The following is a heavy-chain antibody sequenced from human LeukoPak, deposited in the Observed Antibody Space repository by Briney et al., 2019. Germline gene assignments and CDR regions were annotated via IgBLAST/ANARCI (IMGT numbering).Heavy chain of an antibody. J-gene: IGHJ4*02. Sequence: GGSLRLSCAAPGFTFSSYAMHWVRQAPGKGLEWVAVISYDGSNKYYADSVKGRFTISRDNSKNTLYLQMNSLRAEDTAVYYCARPRRIAAAGSKDFGYWGQGTLVTVSS. V-gene: IGHV3-30-3*01. CDR2: ISYDGSNK. D-gene: IGHD6-13*01. CDR1: GFTFSSYA. CDR3: ARPRRIAAAGSKDFGY.